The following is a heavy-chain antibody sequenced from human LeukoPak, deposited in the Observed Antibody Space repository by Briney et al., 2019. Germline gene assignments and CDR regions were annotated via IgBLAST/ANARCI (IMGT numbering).Heavy chain of an antibody. CDR1: GFTFSSYA. CDR3: ARPAAAGDYYYYYMDV. D-gene: IGHD6-13*01. Sequence: GGSLRLSCAASGFTFSSYAMHWVRQAPGKGLEWVAVISYDGSNKYYADSVKGRFTISRDNSKNTLYLQMNSLRAEDTAVYYCARPAAAGDYYYYYMDVWGKGTTVTLSS. CDR2: ISYDGSNK. V-gene: IGHV3-30*01. J-gene: IGHJ6*03.